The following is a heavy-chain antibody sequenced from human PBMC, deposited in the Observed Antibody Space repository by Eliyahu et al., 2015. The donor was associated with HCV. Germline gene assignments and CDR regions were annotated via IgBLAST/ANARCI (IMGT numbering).Heavy chain of an antibody. D-gene: IGHD6-6*01. CDR1: GFTLSSYW. J-gene: IGHJ4*02. CDR3: ARLPKSSPIVY. Sequence: EVQLVESGGXLVQPGGSXXXSCXASGFTLSSYWMHWVRQAPGKGLVWVSSINRDGGITTYADSVKGRFTISRDNAKNTLYLQMNSLRAEDTAVYSCARLPKSSPIVYWGQGTLVTVSS. V-gene: IGHV3-74*01. CDR2: INRDGGIT.